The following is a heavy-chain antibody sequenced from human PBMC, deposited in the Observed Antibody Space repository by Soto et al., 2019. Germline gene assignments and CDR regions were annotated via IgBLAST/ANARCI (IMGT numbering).Heavy chain of an antibody. D-gene: IGHD4-17*01. Sequence: QVQLVQSGAEVKKPGASVKVSCKASGYTFSGSVMHWVRQAPGQGLEWMGWINADNGNTKYSQKFQGRVTMTWDTSASTAYMELSSLRSEDTAIYYCASEIDATTATSLDYWGHGNLVTVSS. CDR2: INADNGNT. J-gene: IGHJ4*01. V-gene: IGHV1-3*01. CDR1: GYTFSGSV. CDR3: ASEIDATTATSLDY.